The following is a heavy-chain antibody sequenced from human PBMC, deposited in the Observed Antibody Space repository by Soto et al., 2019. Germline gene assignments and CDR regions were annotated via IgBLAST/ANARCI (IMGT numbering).Heavy chain of an antibody. CDR1: GFTFSSYG. CDR3: ARELNTVTTRDAFDI. CDR2: IWYDGSSK. D-gene: IGHD4-17*01. J-gene: IGHJ3*02. Sequence: QVQLVESGGGVVQPGRSLRLSCAASGFTFSSYGMHWVRQAPGKGLEWVAVIWYDGSSKYFADSVKGRFNISRDNSKNTLYLQMNSLRAEDTAVYYCARELNTVTTRDAFDIWGQGTIVTVSS. V-gene: IGHV3-33*01.